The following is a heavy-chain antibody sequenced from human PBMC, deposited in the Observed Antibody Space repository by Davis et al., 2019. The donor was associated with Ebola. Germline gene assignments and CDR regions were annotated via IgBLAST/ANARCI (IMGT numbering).Heavy chain of an antibody. CDR3: AKPPRGFWSGYYKSWYFDL. J-gene: IGHJ2*01. CDR2: INHSGST. CDR1: GGSFSGYY. Sequence: PSETLSLTCAVYGGSFSGYYWSWIRQPPGKGLEWIGEINHSGSTNYNPSLKSRVTISVDTSKNQFSLELSSVTAADTAVYYCAKPPRGFWSGYYKSWYFDLWGRGTLVTVSS. D-gene: IGHD3-3*01. V-gene: IGHV4-34*01.